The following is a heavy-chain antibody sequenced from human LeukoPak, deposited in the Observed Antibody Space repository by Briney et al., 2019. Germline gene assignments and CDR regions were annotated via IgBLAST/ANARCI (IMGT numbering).Heavy chain of an antibody. Sequence: GGSLRLSCAASGFTFSSYAMHWVRQAPGKGLEWVAVISYDGSNKYYADSVKGRFTISRDNSKNTLYLQMNSLRAEDTAVYYCARDRTRDGYHQGRVFDYWGQGTLVTVSS. D-gene: IGHD5-24*01. J-gene: IGHJ4*02. V-gene: IGHV3-30-3*01. CDR2: ISYDGSNK. CDR3: ARDRTRDGYHQGRVFDY. CDR1: GFTFSSYA.